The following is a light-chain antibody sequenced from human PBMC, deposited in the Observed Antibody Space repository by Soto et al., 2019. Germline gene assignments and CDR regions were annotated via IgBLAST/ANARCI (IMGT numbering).Light chain of an antibody. V-gene: IGKV3-20*01. J-gene: IGKJ1*01. CDR1: QSVSSSY. CDR3: QQYGSSRTWT. CDR2: GAS. Sequence: EIVLTQSPGTLSLSPGERATLSCRASQSVSSSYLAWYQQKPGQAPRLLIYGASSRATGIPDRFSGSGSGTDFTLTISRLEPEECAVYYCQQYGSSRTWTFGQGTKVEI.